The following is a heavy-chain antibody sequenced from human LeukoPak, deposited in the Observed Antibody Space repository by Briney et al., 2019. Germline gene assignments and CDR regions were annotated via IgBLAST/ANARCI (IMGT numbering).Heavy chain of an antibody. D-gene: IGHD3-22*01. CDR3: ARPDNYYYDSSGYYSFAFDI. CDR2: ISSSSSYI. CDR1: GFTFSSYS. V-gene: IGHV3-21*01. J-gene: IGHJ3*02. Sequence: GGSLRLSCAASGFTFSSYSMNWVRQAPGKGLEWVSSISSSSSYIYYADSVKGRFTISRDNAKNSLYLQMNSLRAEDTAVYYCARPDNYYYDSSGYYSFAFDIWGQGTMVTVSS.